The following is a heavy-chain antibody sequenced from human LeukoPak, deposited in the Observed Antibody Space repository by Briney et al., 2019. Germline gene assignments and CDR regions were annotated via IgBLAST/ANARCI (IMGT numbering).Heavy chain of an antibody. CDR3: ARTAIFSPFSFDY. V-gene: IGHV1-2*02. J-gene: IGHJ4*02. CDR2: INPDSGGI. D-gene: IGHD3-9*01. Sequence: VASVKVSCKSSGYTFTGYYMHWVRQAPGQGLEWMGWINPDSGGINYAQKFQGRVTMTRDTSSSTAYMELSRLRSDDTAVYYCARTAIFSPFSFDYWGQGTLVTVSS. CDR1: GYTFTGYY.